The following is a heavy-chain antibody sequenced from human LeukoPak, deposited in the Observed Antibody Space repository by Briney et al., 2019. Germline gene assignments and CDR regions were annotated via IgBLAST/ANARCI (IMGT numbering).Heavy chain of an antibody. Sequence: SETLSLTCTVSGGSISNYYWSWIRQPPGKGLEWIGYIYYSGSTNYNPSLKSRVTISIDTSKNQFSLKLSSVTAADTAVYYCARRQVGATKTFDIWGQGTMVTVSS. J-gene: IGHJ3*02. CDR1: GGSISNYY. CDR2: IYYSGST. D-gene: IGHD1-26*01. V-gene: IGHV4-59*08. CDR3: ARRQVGATKTFDI.